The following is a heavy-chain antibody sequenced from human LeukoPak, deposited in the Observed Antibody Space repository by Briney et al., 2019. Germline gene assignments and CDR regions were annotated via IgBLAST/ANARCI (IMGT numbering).Heavy chain of an antibody. Sequence: KPSGTQSLTCAVYGGSFSGYYWSWIRQPPGKGLEWIGEINHSGSTNYNPSLKSRVTISVDTSKNQFSLKLSSVTAADTAVYYCARAYYDFWSGYPYYFDYWGQGTLVTVSS. V-gene: IGHV4-34*01. J-gene: IGHJ4*02. CDR1: GGSFSGYY. D-gene: IGHD3-3*01. CDR2: INHSGST. CDR3: ARAYYDFWSGYPYYFDY.